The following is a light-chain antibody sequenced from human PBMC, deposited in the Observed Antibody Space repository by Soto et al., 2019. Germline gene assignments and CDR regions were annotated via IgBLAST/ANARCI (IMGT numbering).Light chain of an antibody. CDR3: QQYNSYPWT. J-gene: IGKJ1*01. V-gene: IGKV1-5*03. CDR1: QSISSW. Sequence: DIQMTQSPSTLSASVGDRVIITCRASQSISSWLAWYQQKPGKAPKILIYKASSLESGVPSRFSGSGSGTEFTLTISSLQPDDFATYYCQQYNSYPWTFGQGTKVE. CDR2: KAS.